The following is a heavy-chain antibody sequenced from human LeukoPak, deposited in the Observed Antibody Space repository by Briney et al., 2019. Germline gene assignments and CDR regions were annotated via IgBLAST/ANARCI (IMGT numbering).Heavy chain of an antibody. CDR3: ASGGFYDFWSGYYTPFDY. J-gene: IGHJ4*02. CDR2: ISYDGSNK. CDR1: GFTFSSYG. V-gene: IGHV3-30*03. Sequence: GGSLRLSCAASGFTFSSYGMHWVRQAPGKGLEWVAVISYDGSNKYYADSVKGRFTISRDNSKNTLYLQMNSLRAEDTAMYYCASGGFYDFWSGYYTPFDYWGQGTLVTVSS. D-gene: IGHD3-3*01.